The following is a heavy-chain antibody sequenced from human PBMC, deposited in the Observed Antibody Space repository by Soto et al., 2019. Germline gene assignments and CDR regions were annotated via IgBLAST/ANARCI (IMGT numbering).Heavy chain of an antibody. D-gene: IGHD3-3*01. CDR3: ARWPYYDFWSGYQNSPGSYYYYGMDV. CDR2: INPNSGGT. CDR1: GYTFTGYY. J-gene: IGHJ6*02. Sequence: ASVKVSCKASGYTFTGYYMHWVRQAPGQGLEWMGWINPNSGGTNYAQKFQGRVTMTRDTSISTAYMELSRLRSDDTAVYYCARWPYYDFWSGYQNSPGSYYYYGMDVWGQGTTVTVSS. V-gene: IGHV1-2*02.